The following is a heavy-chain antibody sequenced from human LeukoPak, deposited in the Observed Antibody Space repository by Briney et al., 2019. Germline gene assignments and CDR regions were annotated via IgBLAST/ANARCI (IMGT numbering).Heavy chain of an antibody. J-gene: IGHJ4*01. CDR3: TTHLGSGWYLDY. CDR1: GFTFSSYS. V-gene: IGHV3-21*01. Sequence: GGSLRLSCAASGFTFSSYSMNWVRQAPGKGLEWVSFISSSSSYIYYADSMKGRFTISRDNAKNSLYLQMNSLRAEDTAVYYCTTHLGSGWYLDYWGHGTLVTVSS. CDR2: ISSSSSYI. D-gene: IGHD6-19*01.